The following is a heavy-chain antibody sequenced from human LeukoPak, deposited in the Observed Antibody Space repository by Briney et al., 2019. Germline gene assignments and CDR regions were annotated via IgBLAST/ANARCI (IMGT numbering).Heavy chain of an antibody. Sequence: GGSLRLSCAASGFIFDEYAMHWVRQAPGKGLEWVSGISWKSGSIGYADSVKGRFTISRDNAKNSLYLQMNSLRAEDTALYYCAKDNRYYYDSSGYYDYWGQGTLVTVSS. CDR2: ISWKSGSI. D-gene: IGHD3-22*01. J-gene: IGHJ4*02. CDR3: AKDNRYYYDSSGYYDY. V-gene: IGHV3-9*01. CDR1: GFIFDEYA.